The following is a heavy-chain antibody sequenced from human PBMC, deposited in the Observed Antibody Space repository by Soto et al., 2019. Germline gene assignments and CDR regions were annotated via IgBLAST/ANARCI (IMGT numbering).Heavy chain of an antibody. Sequence: LSLTKRVADGTVVGGGGHWSCKNKHPGEGLEWIGYIFYTGSTYYNPSLKSRVTLSVDRSQNRFSLKLTSVTAADTAVYYCARAHYCTSGICFGLWGRGTLVTVSS. CDR1: DGTVVGGGGH. CDR2: IFYTGST. J-gene: IGHJ4*03. CDR3: ARAHYCTSGICFGL. D-gene: IGHD2-8*01. V-gene: IGHV4-31*02.